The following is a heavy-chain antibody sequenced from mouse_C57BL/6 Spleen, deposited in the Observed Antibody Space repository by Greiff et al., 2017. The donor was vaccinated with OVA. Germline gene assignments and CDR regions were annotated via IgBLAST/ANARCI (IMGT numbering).Heavy chain of an antibody. CDR2: ISSGSSTI. J-gene: IGHJ4*01. Sequence: DVHLVESGGGLVKPGGSLKLSCAASGFTFSDYGMHWVRQAPEKGLGWVAYISSGSSTIYYADTVKGRFTISRDNAKNTLFLQMTSLRSEDTAMYYCARALPYAMDYWGQGTSVTVSS. V-gene: IGHV5-17*01. D-gene: IGHD2-10*01. CDR1: GFTFSDYG. CDR3: ARALPYAMDY.